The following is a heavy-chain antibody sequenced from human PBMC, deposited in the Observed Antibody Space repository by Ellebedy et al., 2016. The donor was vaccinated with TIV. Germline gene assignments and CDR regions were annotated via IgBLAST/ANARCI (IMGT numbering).Heavy chain of an antibody. CDR1: GFTFSSYA. D-gene: IGHD1-26*01. CDR2: VSGGGDTT. J-gene: IGHJ4*02. V-gene: IGHV3-23*01. CDR3: AKAGRAGTREGLDY. Sequence: GGSLRLSXAASGFTFSSYAMSWVRQAPGKGLEWVSVVSGGGDTTHYADSVKGRFTISRDNSKNTLYLQMNSLRAEDTAVYYCAKAGRAGTREGLDYWGQGTLVTVCS.